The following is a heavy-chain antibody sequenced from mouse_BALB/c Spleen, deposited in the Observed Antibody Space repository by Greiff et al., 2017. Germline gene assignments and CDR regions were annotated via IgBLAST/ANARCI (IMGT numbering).Heavy chain of an antibody. V-gene: IGHV5-9-4*01. CDR1: GFTFSSYA. CDR3: ARADYDLYAMDY. Sequence: EVQVVESGGGLVKPGGSLKLSCAASGFTFSSYAMSWVRQSPEKRLEWVAEISSGGSYTYYPDTVTGRFTISRDNAKNTLYLEMSSLRSEDTAMYYCARADYDLYAMDYWGQGTSVTVSS. D-gene: IGHD2-4*01. CDR2: ISSGGSYT. J-gene: IGHJ4*01.